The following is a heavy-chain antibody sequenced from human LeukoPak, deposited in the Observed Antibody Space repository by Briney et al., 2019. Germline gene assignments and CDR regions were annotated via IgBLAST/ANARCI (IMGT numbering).Heavy chain of an antibody. J-gene: IGHJ4*02. Sequence: GGSLRLSCAASGFTFRSYSMNWVRQAPGKGLEWVSSISSSSSYIYYADSMKGRFTISRDNAKNSLYLQMNSLRAEDTAVYYCARDKYYYDSSGYYEGVDYWGQGTLVTVSS. V-gene: IGHV3-21*01. D-gene: IGHD3-22*01. CDR2: ISSSSSYI. CDR3: ARDKYYYDSSGYYEGVDY. CDR1: GFTFRSYS.